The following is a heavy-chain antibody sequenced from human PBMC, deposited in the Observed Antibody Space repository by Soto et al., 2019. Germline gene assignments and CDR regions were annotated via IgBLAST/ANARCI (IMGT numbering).Heavy chain of an antibody. J-gene: IGHJ3*02. CDR3: ARGSGWSGDAFDI. D-gene: IGHD6-19*01. CDR2: INPNSGGT. V-gene: IGHV1-2*02. Sequence: GASVKVSCKASGYTFTGYYIHWVRQAPGQGLEWMGWINPNSGGTNYAQKFQGRVTMTRDTSISTAYMELSRLRSDDTAVYYCARGSGWSGDAFDIWGQGTLVTVSS. CDR1: GYTFTGYY.